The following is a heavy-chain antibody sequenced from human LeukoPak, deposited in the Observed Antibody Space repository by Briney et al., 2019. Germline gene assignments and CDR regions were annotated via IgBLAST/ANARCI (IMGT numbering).Heavy chain of an antibody. CDR2: IYNSGST. J-gene: IGHJ6*02. D-gene: IGHD3-10*01. Sequence: SETLSLTCTVSGGSLSSYYWSCIRQPPGKGLEWIGYIYNSGSTTYNPSLKSRVTISADTSDNQFSLNLTSVTAADTAVYYCARDYGWGSYFYYYGLDVWGQGTTITVSS. CDR3: ARDYGWGSYFYYYGLDV. V-gene: IGHV4-59*01. CDR1: GGSLSSYY.